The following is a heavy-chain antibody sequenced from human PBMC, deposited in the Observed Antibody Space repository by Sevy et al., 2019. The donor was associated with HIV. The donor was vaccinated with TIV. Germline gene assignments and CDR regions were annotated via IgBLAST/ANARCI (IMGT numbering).Heavy chain of an antibody. J-gene: IGHJ5*02. CDR1: DGSFRGYY. CDR2: INESGIT. CDR3: ARSPPVVVVPGAPSWFDP. D-gene: IGHD2-2*01. V-gene: IGHV4-34*01. Sequence: SETLSLTCALHDGSFRGYYWNWIRQLPGKGLEWIGEINESGITYYNPSLKSRVTISVATSKKQFSLKLNSVTAVDSAVDFCARSPPVVVVPGAPSWFDPWGQGTLVTVSS.